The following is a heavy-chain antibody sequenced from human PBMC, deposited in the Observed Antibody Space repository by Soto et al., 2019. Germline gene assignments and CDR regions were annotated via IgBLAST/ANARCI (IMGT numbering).Heavy chain of an antibody. CDR2: IYYSGNT. D-gene: IGHD2-2*01. CDR3: ARDLGYCRSSSCYPWFDP. J-gene: IGHJ5*02. V-gene: IGHV4-59*11. CDR1: GGSISSHY. Sequence: SETLSLTCTVSGGSISSHYWSWSRQPPGKGLEWIGYIYYSGNTNYNPSLKSRVTISVDTSKNQFSLKLSSVTAADTAVYYCARDLGYCRSSSCYPWFDPRGQGTRVTLSS.